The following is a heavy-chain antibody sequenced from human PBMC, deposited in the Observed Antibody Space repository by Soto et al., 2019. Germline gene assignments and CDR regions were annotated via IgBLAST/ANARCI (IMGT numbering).Heavy chain of an antibody. D-gene: IGHD3-3*01. J-gene: IGHJ4*02. CDR3: ARLVWSGYTSFDY. V-gene: IGHV4-31*03. Sequence: QVQLQESGPGLVKPSQTLSLTCTVSGGSINSGLYYWSWIRQHPGGVLEWIGFIYYNGSVSYNPSLENRGSISIDTSKNQFSLKLSSVTAAETAVYYCARLVWSGYTSFDYWGQGTLVTVSS. CDR2: IYYNGSV. CDR1: GGSINSGLYY.